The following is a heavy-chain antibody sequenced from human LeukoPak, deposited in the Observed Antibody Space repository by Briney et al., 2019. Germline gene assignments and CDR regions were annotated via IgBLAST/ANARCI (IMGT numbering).Heavy chain of an antibody. V-gene: IGHV3-23*01. CDR3: AKDIGVAVAGLTSLDY. CDR1: GFTFSSYA. D-gene: IGHD6-19*01. Sequence: GGSLRLSCAASGFTFSSYAMSWVRQAPGKGLEWVSAISGSGGSTYYADSVKGRFTISRDNSKNTLYLQMNSLRAEDTAVYYCAKDIGVAVAGLTSLDYWGQGTLVTVSS. J-gene: IGHJ4*02. CDR2: ISGSGGST.